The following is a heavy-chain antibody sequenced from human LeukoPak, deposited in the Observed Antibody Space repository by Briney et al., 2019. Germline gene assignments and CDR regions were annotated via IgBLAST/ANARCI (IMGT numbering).Heavy chain of an antibody. CDR2: LSGSGGGT. J-gene: IGHJ4*02. Sequence: GGSLRLSCAASGFTFSSYSMNWVRQAPGKGLEWVSALSGSGGGTYHADSVKGRFTMSRDNSKNTLYLQMNSLRAEDTAVYYCAKGGPQLYYDSSGYYFLDYWGQGTLVTVSS. V-gene: IGHV3-23*01. CDR1: GFTFSSYS. D-gene: IGHD3-22*01. CDR3: AKGGPQLYYDSSGYYFLDY.